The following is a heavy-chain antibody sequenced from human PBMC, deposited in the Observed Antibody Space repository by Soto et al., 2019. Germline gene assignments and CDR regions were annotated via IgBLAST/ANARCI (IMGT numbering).Heavy chain of an antibody. CDR2: FYYSGST. V-gene: IGHV4-39*01. CDR1: GGSISRITYN. J-gene: IGHJ6*03. CDR3: AKIPFVHYYFYMDV. D-gene: IGHD6-6*01. Sequence: QLQLQESGPGLVKPSETLSLTCSVSGGSISRITYNWGWIRQPPGKGLEWIGSFYYSGSTCYNPSLKSRVTISVDTSQNQFSLKLSSMTAADTAVYYCAKIPFVHYYFYMDVWGKGATVTVSS.